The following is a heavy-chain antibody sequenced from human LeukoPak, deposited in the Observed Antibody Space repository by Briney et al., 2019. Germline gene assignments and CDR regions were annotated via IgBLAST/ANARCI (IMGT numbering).Heavy chain of an antibody. D-gene: IGHD1/OR15-1a*01. J-gene: IGHJ4*02. V-gene: IGHV3-7*04. CDR1: GFTFSSFW. CDR2: IKQDGSDK. Sequence: PGGSLRLSCAASGFTFSSFWMSWVRQAPGRGLEWVASIKQDGSDKYYVDSVKGRFTISRDNAKNSLYLQMDSLRAEDAAVYYCARGAGKTDYWGQGTLVTVSS. CDR3: ARGAGKTDY.